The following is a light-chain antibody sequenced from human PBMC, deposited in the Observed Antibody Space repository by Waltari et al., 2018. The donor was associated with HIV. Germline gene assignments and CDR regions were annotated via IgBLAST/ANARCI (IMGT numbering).Light chain of an antibody. Sequence: SYVLTQPPSVSVAPNQTATVACIGEKIGLRDVHWYRQRAGQDPEVVMHDDSPGEPGIPVRYIGSNSGSRVTPTIGGTGAGAEFVYYCRGWGPADDGVFGGGTKLTVL. CDR1: KIGLRD. V-gene: IGLV3-21*02. CDR3: RGWGPADDGV. CDR2: DDS. J-gene: IGLJ3*02.